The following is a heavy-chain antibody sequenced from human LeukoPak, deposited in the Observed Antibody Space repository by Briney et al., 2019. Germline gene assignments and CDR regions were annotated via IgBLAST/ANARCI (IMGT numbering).Heavy chain of an antibody. J-gene: IGHJ4*02. D-gene: IGHD3-22*01. V-gene: IGHV3-74*01. CDR3: ARDYYDSSGYYG. CDR1: GFTFSRYW. Sequence: GGSLRLSCAASGFTFSRYWMHWVRQAPGKGLVWVSRINSDGSSTRYGDSVKGRFAISRDNAKNTLYLQMNSLRAEDTAVYYCARDYYDSSGYYGWGQGTLVTVSS. CDR2: INSDGSST.